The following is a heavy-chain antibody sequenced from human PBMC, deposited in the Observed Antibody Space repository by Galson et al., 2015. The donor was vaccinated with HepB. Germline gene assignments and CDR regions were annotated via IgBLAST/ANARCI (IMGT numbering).Heavy chain of an antibody. CDR2: ISSSGTII. CDR1: GFTFSDSN. Sequence: SLRLSCAASGFTFSDSNMSWIRQAPGKGLEWVSYISSSGTIISNADSVKGRFIISRDNAKNSLYLQMNSLRAEDTAVYYCATVLFGSGAYWTFEMWGQGTLVTVSS. J-gene: IGHJ3*02. CDR3: ATVLFGSGAYWTFEM. D-gene: IGHD2-15*01. V-gene: IGHV3-11*04.